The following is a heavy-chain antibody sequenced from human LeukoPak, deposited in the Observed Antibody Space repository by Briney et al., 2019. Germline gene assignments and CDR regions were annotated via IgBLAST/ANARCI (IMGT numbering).Heavy chain of an antibody. Sequence: PGGSLRLSCAASGFTFSSYGMHWVRQAPGKGLEWVAFIWYDGSNKYYADSVKGRFTISRDNSKNTLYLQMNSLRAEDTAVYYCAKEAGYSSSWMSGPNYYYMDVWGKGTTVTISS. J-gene: IGHJ6*03. CDR3: AKEAGYSSSWMSGPNYYYMDV. D-gene: IGHD6-13*01. CDR2: IWYDGSNK. CDR1: GFTFSSYG. V-gene: IGHV3-30*02.